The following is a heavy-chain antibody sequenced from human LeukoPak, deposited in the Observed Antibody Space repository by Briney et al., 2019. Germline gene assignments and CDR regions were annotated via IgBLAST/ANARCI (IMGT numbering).Heavy chain of an antibody. Sequence: SETLSLTCTVSGGSISSSSYYWGWIRQSPGNGLQWIGIINYSGSIYYHESLRSRVTMSVDTSDNQFSLKLTSVTAADTAVYYCARGKGYSSSWYLYYYGMDVWGQGTTVTVSS. J-gene: IGHJ6*02. CDR3: ARGKGYSSSWYLYYYGMDV. V-gene: IGHV4-39*01. CDR1: GGSISSSSYY. D-gene: IGHD6-13*01. CDR2: INYSGSI.